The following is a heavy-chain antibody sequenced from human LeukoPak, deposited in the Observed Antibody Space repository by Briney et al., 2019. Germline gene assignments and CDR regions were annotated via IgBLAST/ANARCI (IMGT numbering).Heavy chain of an antibody. D-gene: IGHD1-26*01. Sequence: GASVKVSCKASGYTFTSYDINWVRQATGQGLEWMGWINPNSGGTNYAQKFQGRVTMTRDTSISTAYMELSRLRSDDTAVYYCARDSSGSYLKWGQGTLVTVSS. J-gene: IGHJ4*02. CDR1: GYTFTSYD. CDR3: ARDSSGSYLK. CDR2: INPNSGGT. V-gene: IGHV1-2*02.